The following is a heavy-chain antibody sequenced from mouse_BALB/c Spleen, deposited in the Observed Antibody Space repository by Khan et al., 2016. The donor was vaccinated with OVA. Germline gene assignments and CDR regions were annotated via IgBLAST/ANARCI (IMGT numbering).Heavy chain of an antibody. J-gene: IGHJ4*01. Sequence: QVQLKQSGPELVKPGASVRISCKASGYTFTSYYIHWVKQRPGQGLEWIGWIYPGNVHTKYNETFKGKATLTADKSSSTAYLQLSSLTSEDSAVYFGERWGSNYSSYAMDYWGQGTSVTVSS. CDR3: ERWGSNYSSYAMDY. D-gene: IGHD2-5*01. CDR2: IYPGNVHT. V-gene: IGHV1S56*01. CDR1: GYTFTSYY.